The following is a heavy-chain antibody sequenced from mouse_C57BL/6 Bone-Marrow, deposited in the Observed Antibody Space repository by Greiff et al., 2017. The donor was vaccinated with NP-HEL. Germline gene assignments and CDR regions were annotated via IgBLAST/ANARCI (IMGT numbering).Heavy chain of an antibody. CDR1: GFSFNTYA. D-gene: IGHD2-4*01. CDR3: VRQDYYDYYRYFDV. J-gene: IGHJ1*03. Sequence: EVHLVESGGGLVQPKGSLTLSCAASGFSFNTYAMNWVRQAPGKGLEWVARIRSKSNNYATSYADSVIDRFTISTDDSDSMLYLQMNELNDEDTDMYNCVRQDYYDYYRYFDVWGTGATVTVDS. CDR2: IRSKSNNYAT. V-gene: IGHV10-1*01.